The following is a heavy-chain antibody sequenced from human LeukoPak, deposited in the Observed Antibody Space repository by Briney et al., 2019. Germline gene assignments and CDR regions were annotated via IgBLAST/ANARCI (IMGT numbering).Heavy chain of an antibody. CDR1: GYTFTSYA. CDR2: ISAYNGNT. D-gene: IGHD4-23*01. J-gene: IGHJ3*02. Sequence: GASVKVSCKASGYTFTSYAMNWVRQAPGQGLEWMGWISAYNGNTNYAQKLQGRVTMTTDTSTSTAYMELRSLRSDDTAVYYCARAGYGGNYDAFDIWGQGTMVTVSS. V-gene: IGHV1-18*01. CDR3: ARAGYGGNYDAFDI.